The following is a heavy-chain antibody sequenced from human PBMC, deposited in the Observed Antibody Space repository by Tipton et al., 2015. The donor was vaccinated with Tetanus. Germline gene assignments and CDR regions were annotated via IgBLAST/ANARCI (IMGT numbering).Heavy chain of an antibody. J-gene: IGHJ4*02. CDR1: GGSFSGYY. V-gene: IGHV4-34*01. CDR3: ARRGCSGYGGRYYFDY. D-gene: IGHD5-12*01. CDR2: INHRGST. Sequence: TLSLTCAVYGGSFSGYYWSWIRQPPGKGLEWIGEINHRGSTNYNPSLKSRVTISVDTSKNQFSRKLSSVTAADTAVYYCARRGCSGYGGRYYFDYWGQGTLVTVSS.